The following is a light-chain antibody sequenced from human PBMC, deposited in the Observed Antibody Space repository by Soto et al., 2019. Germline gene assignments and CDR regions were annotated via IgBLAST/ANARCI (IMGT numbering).Light chain of an antibody. J-gene: IGKJ1*01. CDR1: QSVSTNF. Sequence: EIVLTQSPGTLSFSPGQRASLSCRASQSVSTNFFARYQQKPGQAPRLLIYGASTRATGIPDRFSGSGSVTDFTLTISRLEPEDFAVYYCQQYGRTSWTFGQGTKVEIK. V-gene: IGKV3-20*01. CDR2: GAS. CDR3: QQYGRTSWT.